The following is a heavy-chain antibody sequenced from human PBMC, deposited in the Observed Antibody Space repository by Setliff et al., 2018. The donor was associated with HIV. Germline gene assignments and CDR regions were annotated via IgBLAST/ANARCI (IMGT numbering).Heavy chain of an antibody. J-gene: IGHJ4*02. D-gene: IGHD1-26*01. CDR3: ARDRRDDYYLTAYFDS. CDR1: GGSISGYY. Sequence: SETLSLTCTVSGGSISGYYWTWIRQSAGKGLEWIGHIHITGNTDYNPSLKSRVTISLDTARNQFSLELTSVTATDTAVYYCARDRRDDYYLTAYFDSLGQGTVVTVSS. CDR2: IHITGNT. V-gene: IGHV4-4*07.